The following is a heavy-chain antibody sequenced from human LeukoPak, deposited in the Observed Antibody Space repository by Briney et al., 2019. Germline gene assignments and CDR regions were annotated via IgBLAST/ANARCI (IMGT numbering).Heavy chain of an antibody. Sequence: PGGSLRLSCTASGFTFKNYRMTWVRQAPGKGLEWVASMKDDGNEIQYVDSVKGRFTISRDNAKNSLYLQMNNLRAEDTAVYYCARNRATNDHWGQGTLVTVSS. CDR1: GFTFKNYR. V-gene: IGHV3-7*01. J-gene: IGHJ4*02. CDR3: ARNRATNDH. CDR2: MKDDGNEI. D-gene: IGHD1-26*01.